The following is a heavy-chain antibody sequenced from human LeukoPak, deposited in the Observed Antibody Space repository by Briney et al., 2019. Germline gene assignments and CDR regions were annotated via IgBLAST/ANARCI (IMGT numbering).Heavy chain of an antibody. CDR2: ISYDGSNK. CDR3: ARDRWGGVWFDP. CDR1: GFTFSSYA. Sequence: GGSLRLSCAASGFTFSSYAMHWVRQAPGKGLEWVAVISYDGSNKYYADSVKGRFTISRDNAKNSLYLQMNSLRAEDTAVYYCARDRWGGVWFDPWGQGTLVTVSS. J-gene: IGHJ5*02. V-gene: IGHV3-30*04. D-gene: IGHD3-16*01.